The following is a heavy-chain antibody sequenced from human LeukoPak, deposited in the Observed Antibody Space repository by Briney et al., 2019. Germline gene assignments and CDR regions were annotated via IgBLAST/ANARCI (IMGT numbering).Heavy chain of an antibody. V-gene: IGHV3-15*01. D-gene: IGHD3-16*01. CDR3: TTNGLRGATKHFDY. CDR2: IKSKSDGEAI. CDR1: GFTFNTVW. J-gene: IGHJ4*02. Sequence: GGSLRLSCTASGFTFNTVWPSWVRQAPGKGLEWVGHIKSKSDGEAIDYAAPVNGRFTISRDDSKNTLYLDMNSLKTEDTAVYYCTTNGLRGATKHFDYWGQGTLVTVSS.